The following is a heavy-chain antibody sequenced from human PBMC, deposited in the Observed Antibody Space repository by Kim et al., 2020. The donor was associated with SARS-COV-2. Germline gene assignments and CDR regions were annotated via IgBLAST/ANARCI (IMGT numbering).Heavy chain of an antibody. V-gene: IGHV1-3*01. CDR3: SRGGFDY. CDR1: GYTFTTYA. Sequence: ASVKVSCKASGYTFTTYAMHWVRQAPGQRLEWMGWINAANNNTKYSQKFQGRVTITRDTSASTAYMELSSLRSEDTAVYFCSRGGFDYSGQGYLVTVSS. J-gene: IGHJ4*02. CDR2: INAANNNT.